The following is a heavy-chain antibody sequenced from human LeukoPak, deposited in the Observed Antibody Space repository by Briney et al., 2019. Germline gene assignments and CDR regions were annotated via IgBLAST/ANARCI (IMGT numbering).Heavy chain of an antibody. CDR1: GFTFSSYW. CDR3: ARGTIAAAGYYYFDY. J-gene: IGHJ4*02. CDR2: IKQDGSEK. Sequence: GGSLRLSCAASGFTFSSYWMSWVRQAPGKGLEWVANIKQDGSEKYYVDSVKGRFTISRDNAKNSLYLQMNSLRAEDTAVYHCARGTIAAAGYYYFDYWGQGTQVTVSS. D-gene: IGHD6-13*01. V-gene: IGHV3-7*04.